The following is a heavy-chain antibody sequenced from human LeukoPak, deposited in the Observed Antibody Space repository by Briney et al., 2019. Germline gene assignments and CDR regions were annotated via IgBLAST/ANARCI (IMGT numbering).Heavy chain of an antibody. J-gene: IGHJ4*02. D-gene: IGHD6-6*01. V-gene: IGHV3-23*01. CDR1: GFTFSSYG. CDR2: ISGSGGST. CDR3: ARDRTYSSSFGTFDY. Sequence: GGSLRLSCAASGFTFSSYGMSWVRQAPGKGLEWVSAISGSGGSTYYADSVKGRFTISRDNSKNTLYLQMNSLRAEDTAVYYCARDRTYSSSFGTFDYWGQGTLVTVSS.